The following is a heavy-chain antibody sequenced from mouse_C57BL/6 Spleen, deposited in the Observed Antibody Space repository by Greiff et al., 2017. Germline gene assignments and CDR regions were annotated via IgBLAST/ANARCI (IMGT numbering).Heavy chain of an antibody. D-gene: IGHD4-1*02. CDR3: ARRTQLGRYYAMDY. CDR2: ISSGSSTI. CDR1: GFTFSDYG. Sequence: EVQGVESGGGLVKPGGSLKLSCAASGFTFSDYGMHWVRQAPEKGLEWVAYISSGSSTIYYADTVKGRFTISRDNAKNTLFLQMTSLRSEDTAMYYCARRTQLGRYYAMDYWGQGTSVTVSS. J-gene: IGHJ4*01. V-gene: IGHV5-17*01.